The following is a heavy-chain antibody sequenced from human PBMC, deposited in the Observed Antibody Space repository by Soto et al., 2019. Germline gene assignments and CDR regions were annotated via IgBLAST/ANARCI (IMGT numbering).Heavy chain of an antibody. CDR3: ARVVAAAGTHYYYGMDV. CDR1: GYTFTSYG. J-gene: IGHJ6*02. V-gene: IGHV1-18*01. D-gene: IGHD6-13*01. CDR2: ISAYNGNT. Sequence: VSVKVSCKASGYTFTSYGISWVRQAPGQGLEWMGWISAYNGNTNYAQKLQGRVTMTTDTSTSTAYMELRSLRSDDTAVYYCARVVAAAGTHYYYGMDVWGQGTTVTVSS.